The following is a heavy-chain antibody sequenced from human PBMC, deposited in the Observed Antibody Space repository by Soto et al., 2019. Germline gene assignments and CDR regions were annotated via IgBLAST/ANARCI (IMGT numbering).Heavy chain of an antibody. J-gene: IGHJ5*02. CDR3: ARSGHKESWFDH. CDR1: NGSISNYY. D-gene: IGHD6-25*01. Sequence: QVQLQESGPGLVKPSETLSLSCTVSNGSISNYYWNWIRRPAGKGLEWIGRVYSSGSASYNPSLRSQVTMSVDTPKNHFSLKLNSVTAADTDVYYCARSGHKESWFDHRGQGTLVTVSS. V-gene: IGHV4-4*07. CDR2: VYSSGSA.